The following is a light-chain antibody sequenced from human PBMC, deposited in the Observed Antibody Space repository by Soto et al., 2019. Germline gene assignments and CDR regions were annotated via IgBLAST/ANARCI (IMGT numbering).Light chain of an antibody. CDR1: SSNIGAPYD. Sequence: QSVLTQPPSVSGAPGQRVTLSCTGSSSNIGAPYDVHWYQQLPGTAPKLLIYGNNNRPSGVPDRFSGSKSGTSASLAITGLQAEDEADYYCQSYDRSLSGSLFGGGTKLTVL. CDR3: QSYDRSLSGSL. V-gene: IGLV1-40*01. CDR2: GNN. J-gene: IGLJ2*01.